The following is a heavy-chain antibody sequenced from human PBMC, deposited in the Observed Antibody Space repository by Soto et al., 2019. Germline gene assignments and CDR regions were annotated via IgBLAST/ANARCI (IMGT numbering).Heavy chain of an antibody. J-gene: IGHJ4*02. V-gene: IGHV1-58*01. Sequence: ASVKVSCKASGFTFNSSAVQWVRQARGQRLEWIGWIVVGSGNTNYAQKFQERVTITRDMSTSTAYMELSSLRSEDTAVYYCAADFSSEDTVLGYWGQGTLVTVSS. CDR2: IVVGSGNT. CDR3: AADFSSEDTVLGY. CDR1: GFTFNSSA. D-gene: IGHD3-22*01.